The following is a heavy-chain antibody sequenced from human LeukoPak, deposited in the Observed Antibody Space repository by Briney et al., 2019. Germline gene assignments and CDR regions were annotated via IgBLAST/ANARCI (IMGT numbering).Heavy chain of an antibody. V-gene: IGHV3-21*01. CDR1: GFTFSSYS. CDR3: ARLGYDFWAPDAFDI. Sequence: PGGSLRLSCAASGFTFSSYSMNWVRQAPGKGLEWVSSISSSSSYIYYADSVKGRFTISRDNAKNSLYLQMNSLRAEDTAVYYCARLGYDFWAPDAFDIWGQGTMVTVSS. J-gene: IGHJ3*02. CDR2: ISSSSSYI. D-gene: IGHD3-3*01.